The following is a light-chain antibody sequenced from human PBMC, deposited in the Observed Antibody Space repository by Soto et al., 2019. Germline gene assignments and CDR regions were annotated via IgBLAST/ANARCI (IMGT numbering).Light chain of an antibody. CDR1: SSDIGAFNY. CDR2: GVT. J-gene: IGLJ1*01. V-gene: IGLV2-14*01. CDR3: SSYTTAFFYV. Sequence: QSALTQPASVSGSPGQSITISCTGFSSDIGAFNYVAWYQQHPGKAPKLIIHGVTNRPSGVSSRFSGSKSDSTASLTISGLQSEDEAVYYCSSYTTAFFYVFATGTKVTVL.